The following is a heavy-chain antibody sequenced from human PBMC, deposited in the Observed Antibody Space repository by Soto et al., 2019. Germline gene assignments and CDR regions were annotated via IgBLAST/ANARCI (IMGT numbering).Heavy chain of an antibody. V-gene: IGHV1-3*01. CDR3: ARDQWFGELLLALDY. CDR1: GYTFTSYA. D-gene: IGHD3-10*01. CDR2: INAGNGNT. J-gene: IGHJ4*02. Sequence: QVQLVQSGAEVKKPGASVKVSCKASGYTFTSYAMHWVRQAPGQRLEWMGWINAGNGNTKYSQKFQGRVTITRDTSASTAYMELSSLRSEDTAVYYCARDQWFGELLLALDYWGQGTLVTVSS.